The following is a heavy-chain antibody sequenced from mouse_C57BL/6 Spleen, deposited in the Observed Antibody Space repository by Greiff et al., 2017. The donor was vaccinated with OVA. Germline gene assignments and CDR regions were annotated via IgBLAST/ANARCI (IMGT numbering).Heavy chain of an antibody. CDR3: ARHGTGTWFAY. D-gene: IGHD4-1*01. CDR1: GFTFSSYG. V-gene: IGHV5-6*01. Sequence: DVQLQESGGDLVKPGGSLKLSCAASGFTFSSYGMSWVRQTPDKRLEWVATISSGGSYTYYPDSVKGRFTISRDNAKNTLYLQMSSLKSEDTAMYYCARHGTGTWFAYWGQGTLVTVSA. CDR2: ISSGGSYT. J-gene: IGHJ3*01.